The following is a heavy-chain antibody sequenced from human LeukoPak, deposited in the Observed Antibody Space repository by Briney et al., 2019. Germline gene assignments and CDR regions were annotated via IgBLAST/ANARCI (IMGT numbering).Heavy chain of an antibody. J-gene: IGHJ6*04. CDR3: AREDYYGSGSYYGYYYGMDV. D-gene: IGHD3-10*01. CDR2: IIPIFGTA. V-gene: IGHV1-69*06. CDR1: GGTFSSYA. Sequence: SVKVTCKASGGTFSSYAISWVRQAPGQGLEWMGGIIPIFGTANYAQKFQGRVTITADKSTSTAYMELSSLRSEDTAVYYCAREDYYGSGSYYGYYYGMDVWGKGTTVTVSS.